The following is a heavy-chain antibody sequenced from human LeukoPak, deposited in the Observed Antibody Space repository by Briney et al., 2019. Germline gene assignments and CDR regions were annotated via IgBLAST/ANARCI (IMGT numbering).Heavy chain of an antibody. V-gene: IGHV3-30*18. CDR2: ISYDGSNK. CDR1: GFTFSSYG. CDR3: AKDFFSHENIYYMDV. J-gene: IGHJ6*03. Sequence: AGGSLRLSCAAAGFTFSSYGMHWVRQAPGKGLEWVAVISYDGSNKYYADSVKGRFTISRDNSKNTLYLQMNSLRAEDTAVYYRAKDFFSHENIYYMDVWGKGTTVTVSS. D-gene: IGHD2/OR15-2a*01.